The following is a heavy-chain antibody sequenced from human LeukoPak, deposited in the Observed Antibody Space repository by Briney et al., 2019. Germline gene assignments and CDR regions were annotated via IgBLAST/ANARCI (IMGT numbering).Heavy chain of an antibody. CDR3: ARGFLYYFDY. CDR1: GGSISSGDYN. CDR2: IYYSGST. Sequence: SQTLSLTCTVSGGSISSGDYNWSWLRQPPGTGLEWIGYIYYSGSTYDNPSLKSRVTISVDTSKNQFSLKLSSVTAADTAVYYCARGFLYYFDYWGQGTLVTVSS. D-gene: IGHD2-21*01. J-gene: IGHJ4*02. V-gene: IGHV4-30-4*01.